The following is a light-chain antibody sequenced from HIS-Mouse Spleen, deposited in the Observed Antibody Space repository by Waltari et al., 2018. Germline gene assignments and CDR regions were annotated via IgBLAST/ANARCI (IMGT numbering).Light chain of an antibody. V-gene: IGLV3-27*01. CDR3: YSAADNNLV. Sequence: SYELTQPSSVSVSPGQTARITCSGDVLAKKKYARWFQQQPGQAPVLVIYKDSERPSGIPERFSGSSSGTTVTLTISGAQVEDEADYYCYSAADNNLVFGGGTKLTVL. CDR1: VLAKKKY. CDR2: KDS. J-gene: IGLJ3*02.